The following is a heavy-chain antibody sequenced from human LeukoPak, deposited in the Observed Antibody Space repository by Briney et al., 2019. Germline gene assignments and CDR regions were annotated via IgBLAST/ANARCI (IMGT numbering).Heavy chain of an antibody. Sequence: GASVKVSCKASGYTFTSYDINWVRQATGQGLEWMGWMNPNSGNTGYAQKFQGRVTMTRNTSISTAYMELSSLRSEDTAVYYCARGGAILAPYYYYYMDVWGKGTTVTVSS. CDR3: ARGGAILAPYYYYYMDV. CDR1: GYTFTSYD. J-gene: IGHJ6*03. D-gene: IGHD3-3*01. V-gene: IGHV1-8*01. CDR2: MNPNSGNT.